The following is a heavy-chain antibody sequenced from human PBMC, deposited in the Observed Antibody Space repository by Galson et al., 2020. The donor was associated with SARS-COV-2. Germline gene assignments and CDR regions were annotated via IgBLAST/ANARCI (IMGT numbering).Heavy chain of an antibody. J-gene: IGHJ5*02. D-gene: IGHD2-15*01. V-gene: IGHV3-11*06. CDR2: ISSSSSYT. CDR1: GFTFSDYY. CDR3: ASTRSCSGGSSYSPWCDP. Sequence: KIGESLKISCAASGFTFSDYYMSWIRQAPGKGLEWVSYISSSSSYTNYADSVKGRFTISRDNAKNSLYLQMNSLRAEDTAVYYCASTRSCSGGSSYSPWCDPWGQGTLVTVSS.